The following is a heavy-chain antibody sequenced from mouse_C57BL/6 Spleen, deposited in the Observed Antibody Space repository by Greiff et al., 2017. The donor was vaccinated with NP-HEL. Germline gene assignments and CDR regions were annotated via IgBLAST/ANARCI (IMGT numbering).Heavy chain of an antibody. CDR2: IDPSDSYT. CDR3: ARSGYYYGSSYGYFDY. J-gene: IGHJ2*01. V-gene: IGHV1-69*01. D-gene: IGHD1-1*01. Sequence: QVQLKQPGAELVMPGASVKLSCKASGYTFTSYWMHWVKQRPGQGLEWIGEIDPSDSYTNYNQKFKGKSTLTVDKSSSTAYMQLSSLTSEDSAVYYCARSGYYYGSSYGYFDYWGQGTTLTVSS. CDR1: GYTFTSYW.